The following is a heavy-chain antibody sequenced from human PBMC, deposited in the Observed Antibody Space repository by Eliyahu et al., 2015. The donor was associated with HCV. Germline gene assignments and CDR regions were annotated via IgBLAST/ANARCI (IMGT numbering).Heavy chain of an antibody. J-gene: IGHJ5*02. CDR2: VLYSGDT. CDR3: ARVDFGSGSRWFDP. Sequence: QVQLQESGPGLVKPSGTLSLTCTXXGDXISSLYWSWIRQPPGKGLXWIGYVLYSGDTXYNPSLXSRITISLDTSSNQFSLKLASVTAADTAVYYCARVDFGSGSRWFDPWGQGTLVAVSS. V-gene: IGHV4-59*01. CDR1: GDXISSLY. D-gene: IGHD3-10*01.